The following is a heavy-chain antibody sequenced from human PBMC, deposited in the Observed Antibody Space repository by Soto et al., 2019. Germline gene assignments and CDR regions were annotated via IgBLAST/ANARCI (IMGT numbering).Heavy chain of an antibody. D-gene: IGHD2-21*01. CDR2: VTWDGGST. CDR3: AKGSIRDVSLCGMDV. J-gene: IGHJ6*02. CDR1: GFTFDDYS. V-gene: IGHV3-43*01. Sequence: GGSLRLSSAASGFTFDDYSMHLVRQAPGKGLEWVSLVTWDGGSTYYADSVKGRFTISRDNSKNSLYLQMNSLRAEDTALYYCAKGSIRDVSLCGMDVWGQGTTVTVSS.